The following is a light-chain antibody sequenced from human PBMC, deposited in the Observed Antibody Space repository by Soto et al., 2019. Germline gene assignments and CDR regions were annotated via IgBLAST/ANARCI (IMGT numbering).Light chain of an antibody. V-gene: IGLV2-14*03. J-gene: IGLJ2*01. CDR1: SSDVGGYNY. CDR2: DVS. CDR3: SSYTSSSTLKV. Sequence: QSALTQPASVSGSPGQSITISCTGTSSDVGGYNYVSWYQQHPGKAPKLMIYDVSIRPSGVSNRFSGSKSGNTASLTISGLQAEYEADSYCSSYTSSSTLKVFGGGTKLTVL.